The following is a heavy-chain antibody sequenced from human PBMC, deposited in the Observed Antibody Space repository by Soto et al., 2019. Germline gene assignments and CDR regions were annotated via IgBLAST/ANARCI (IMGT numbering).Heavy chain of an antibody. J-gene: IGHJ6*02. D-gene: IGHD6-13*01. CDR2: ISGSGGST. Sequence: PGGSLRLSCAASGFTFSSYAMSWVRQAPGKGLEWVSAISGSGGSTYYADSVKGRFTISRDNSKNTLYLQMNSLRAEDTAVYYCAKAPGYSSSWRTRYQYYYYGMDVWGQGTTVTVSS. V-gene: IGHV3-23*01. CDR1: GFTFSSYA. CDR3: AKAPGYSSSWRTRYQYYYYGMDV.